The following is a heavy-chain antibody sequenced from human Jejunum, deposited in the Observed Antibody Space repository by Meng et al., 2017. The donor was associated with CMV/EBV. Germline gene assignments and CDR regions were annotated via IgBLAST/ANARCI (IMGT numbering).Heavy chain of an antibody. CDR1: Y. J-gene: IGHJ5*02. D-gene: IGHD2-2*02. CDR3: ARGLMGCTSTSCYSGWFDP. CDR2: IYTNANT. Sequence: YITWVRQAPGKGLEWVSVIYTNANTKYSDSVRGRFTISRDTSKNTLYLQMNNLTAADTATYYCARGLMGCTSTSCYSGWFDPWGQGTLVTVSS. V-gene: IGHV3-53*01.